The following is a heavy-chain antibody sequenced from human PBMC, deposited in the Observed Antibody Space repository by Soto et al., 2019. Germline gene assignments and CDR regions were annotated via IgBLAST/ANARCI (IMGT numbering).Heavy chain of an antibody. J-gene: IGHJ6*02. V-gene: IGHV4-34*01. D-gene: IGHD2-2*01. CDR2: INHSGST. CDR3: AIPDGEVPAAMRGPNYYYGMDV. CDR1: GGSFSGYY. Sequence: ETLSLTCAVHGGSFSGYYWSWIRQPPGKGLEWIGEINHSGSTNYNPSLKSRVTISVDTSKNQFSLKLSSVTAADTAVYYCAIPDGEVPAAMRGPNYYYGMDVWGQGTTVTVSS.